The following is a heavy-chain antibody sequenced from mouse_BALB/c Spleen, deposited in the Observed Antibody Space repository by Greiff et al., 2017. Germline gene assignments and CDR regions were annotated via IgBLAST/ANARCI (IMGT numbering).Heavy chain of an antibody. J-gene: IGHJ3*01. CDR3: ARRARAY. Sequence: QVQLQQSGAELAKPGASVKMSCKASGYTFTSYWMHWVKQRPGQGLEWIGYINPSTGYTEYNQKFKDKATLTADKSSSTAYMQLSSLTSEDSAVYYCARRARAYWGQGTLVTVSA. D-gene: IGHD3-1*01. CDR2: INPSTGYT. V-gene: IGHV1-7*01. CDR1: GYTFTSYW.